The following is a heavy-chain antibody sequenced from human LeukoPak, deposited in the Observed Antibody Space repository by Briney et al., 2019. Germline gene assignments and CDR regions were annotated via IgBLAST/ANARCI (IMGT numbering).Heavy chain of an antibody. V-gene: IGHV3-64*02. CDR3: ARPRAPYHNHHSHFYMDA. Sequence: GGSLTLACTASGFTFSSYPMLWVRQAPGKGLEFVSGISVNGGSKYYADSVEGRFTVSRDSSKNTLFLQLGSLRPDDTAVYYCARPRAPYHNHHSHFYMDAWGKGTTVVVSS. D-gene: IGHD1-14*01. CDR1: GFTFSSYP. J-gene: IGHJ6*03. CDR2: ISVNGGSK.